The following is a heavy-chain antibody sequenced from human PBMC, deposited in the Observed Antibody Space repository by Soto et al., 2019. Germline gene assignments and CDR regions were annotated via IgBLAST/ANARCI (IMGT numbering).Heavy chain of an antibody. J-gene: IGHJ4*01. V-gene: IGHV3-23*01. CDR3: AKERTVPARNCDY. D-gene: IGHD6-6*01. Sequence: PVRSRRLACAASGFAFSNYAMGWVRQAPGKGLEWVSSISTSIDATYYADPVKGRFTISRDDSKNTLYLQMNSLLAEDSAVYYCAKERTVPARNCDYSGPGT. CDR2: ISTSIDAT. CDR1: GFAFSNYA.